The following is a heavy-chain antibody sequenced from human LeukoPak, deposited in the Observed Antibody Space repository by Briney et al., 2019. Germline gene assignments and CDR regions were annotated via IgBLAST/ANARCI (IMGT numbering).Heavy chain of an antibody. J-gene: IGHJ4*02. CDR1: GFTFSSHA. D-gene: IGHD6-13*01. CDR3: ATHLSSSWYWELDY. Sequence: PGGSLRLSCTASGFTFSSHAMSWVRQAPGKGLEWVSAISGSGGSTYYADSVKGRFTISRDNSKNTLYLQMNSLRAEDTAVYYCATHLSSSWYWELDYWGQGTLVTVSS. V-gene: IGHV3-23*01. CDR2: ISGSGGST.